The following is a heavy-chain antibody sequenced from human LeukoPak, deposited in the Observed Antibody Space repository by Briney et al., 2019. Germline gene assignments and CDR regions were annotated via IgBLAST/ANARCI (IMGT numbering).Heavy chain of an antibody. CDR3: SEGYFEPFDH. D-gene: IGHD2/OR15-2a*01. V-gene: IGHV4-59*02. Sequence: PSETLSLTCNVSGVSVSISHWNWIRQRPGKGLEWIGCLSYTGKTDYNPSLKGRVSISLGSSNNHFSLKLTSVTAADTAVYYYSEGYFEPFDHWGQGILVTVSS. J-gene: IGHJ4*02. CDR1: GVSVSISH. CDR2: LSYTGKT.